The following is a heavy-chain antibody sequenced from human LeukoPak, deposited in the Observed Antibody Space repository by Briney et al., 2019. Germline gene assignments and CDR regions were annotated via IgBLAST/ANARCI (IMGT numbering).Heavy chain of an antibody. Sequence: ASVKVSCKVSGYTLTELSMHWVRQAPGKGLEWMGGIIPIFGTANYAQKFQGRVTITTDESTSTAYMELSSLRSEDTAVYYCARDMEQWLNWFDPWGQGTLVTVSS. D-gene: IGHD6-19*01. CDR2: IIPIFGTA. V-gene: IGHV1-69*05. CDR1: GYTLTELS. CDR3: ARDMEQWLNWFDP. J-gene: IGHJ5*02.